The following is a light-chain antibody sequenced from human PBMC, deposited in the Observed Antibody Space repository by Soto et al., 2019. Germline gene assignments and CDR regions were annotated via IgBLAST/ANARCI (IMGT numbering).Light chain of an antibody. J-gene: IGKJ5*01. CDR1: QSVSNNY. CDR2: GAS. CDR3: QKYCSSPPIT. V-gene: IGKV3-20*01. Sequence: LTQSPGTLSLSPGERATLSCRASQSVSNNYLAWYQQKPGQAPRLLIYGASRRATGIPDRFSGSGSWTDFTLTISRLEPEDFAVYYCQKYCSSPPITFGQGTRLDIK.